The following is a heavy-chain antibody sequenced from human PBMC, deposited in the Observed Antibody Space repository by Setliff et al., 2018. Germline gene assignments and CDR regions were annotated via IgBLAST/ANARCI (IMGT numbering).Heavy chain of an antibody. Sequence: SETLSLTCNVSGGSVSSTSHYWGWIRQPPGKGMEWIGSVYYSGYTYYNPSLQSRVTISVDMSKNQFSLKLTSVTAADTAVYYCARVDFTMVQGVLGLWGQGTLVTVSS. V-gene: IGHV4-39*07. J-gene: IGHJ1*01. CDR2: VYYSGYT. D-gene: IGHD3-10*01. CDR3: ARVDFTMVQGVLGL. CDR1: GGSVSSTSHY.